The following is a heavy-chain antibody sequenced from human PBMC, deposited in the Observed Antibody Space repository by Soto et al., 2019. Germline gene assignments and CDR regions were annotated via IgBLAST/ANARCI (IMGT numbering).Heavy chain of an antibody. D-gene: IGHD5-12*01. CDR2: ISYDGSNK. Sequence: GGSLRLSCAASGFTFSSYGMHWVRQAPGKGLEWVAIISYDGSNKYYADSVKGRFTISRDTSKNTLYLQMSSLRAEDTAVYYYVKDQGGYSGYVFDYWGQGTLVTVSS. CDR1: GFTFSSYG. CDR3: VKDQGGYSGYVFDY. J-gene: IGHJ4*02. V-gene: IGHV3-30*18.